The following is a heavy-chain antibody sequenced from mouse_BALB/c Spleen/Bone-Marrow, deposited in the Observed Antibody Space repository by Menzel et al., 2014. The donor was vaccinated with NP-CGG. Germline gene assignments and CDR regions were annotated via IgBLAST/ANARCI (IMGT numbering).Heavy chain of an antibody. V-gene: IGHV1-87*01. Sequence: VQLQESGAELARPGASVKLSCKASGYTFTNYWMQWVKQRPGQGLEWIGAIYPGDGDTRYTQKFKGKATLTADKSSSTAYMQLSSLASEDSAVYYCARFYGYDGMDYWGQGTSVTVSS. D-gene: IGHD2-2*01. CDR1: GYTFTNYW. CDR2: IYPGDGDT. J-gene: IGHJ4*01. CDR3: ARFYGYDGMDY.